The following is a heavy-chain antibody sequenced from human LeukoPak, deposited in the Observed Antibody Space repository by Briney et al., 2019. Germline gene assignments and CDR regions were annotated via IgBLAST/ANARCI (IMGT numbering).Heavy chain of an antibody. Sequence: ASVTVSCKAPGYTFTGYYMHWVRQAPGQGLEWMGRINPNSGGTNYAQKSQGRVTMTRDTSISTAYMELSRLRSDDTAVYYCARPVAGTAYDYWGQGTLVTVSS. D-gene: IGHD6-19*01. V-gene: IGHV1-2*06. CDR3: ARPVAGTAYDY. CDR2: INPNSGGT. J-gene: IGHJ4*02. CDR1: GYTFTGYY.